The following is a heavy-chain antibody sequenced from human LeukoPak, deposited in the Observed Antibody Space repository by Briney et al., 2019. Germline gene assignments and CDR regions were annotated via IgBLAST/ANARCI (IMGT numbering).Heavy chain of an antibody. D-gene: IGHD2-2*02. Sequence: PGGSLRLSCAASGFTFDDYAMHWVRQAPGKGLEWVSGISWNSGSIGYADSVKGRFTISRDNAKNSLYLQMNSLRAEDTALYYCAKDFRCSSTSCYTGFDYWGQEPWSPSPQ. CDR2: ISWNSGSI. CDR3: AKDFRCSSTSCYTGFDY. V-gene: IGHV3-9*01. J-gene: IGHJ4*01. CDR1: GFTFDDYA.